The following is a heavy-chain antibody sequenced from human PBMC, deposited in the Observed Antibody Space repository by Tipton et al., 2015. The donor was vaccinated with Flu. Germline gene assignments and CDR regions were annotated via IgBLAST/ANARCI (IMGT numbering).Heavy chain of an antibody. J-gene: IGHJ4*02. V-gene: IGHV3-23*01. Sequence: GSLRLSCTASGFTFSRYAMSWVRQAPGKGLEWVSAIGGGGATTYFADSVKGRFTISGDNIRDTLYLQMNSLRAEDTAIYYCAKVIPEKVAGLDYWGQGTLVTVSS. CDR1: GFTFSRYA. CDR3: AKVIPEKVAGLDY. CDR2: IGGGGATT. D-gene: IGHD6-19*01.